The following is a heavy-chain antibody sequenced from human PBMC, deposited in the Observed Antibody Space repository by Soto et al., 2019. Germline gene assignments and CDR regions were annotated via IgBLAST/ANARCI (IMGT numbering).Heavy chain of an antibody. Sequence: QVQLVQSGAEVKKPGASVKVSCKASGYTFTSYDVIWVRQATGQGLEWMGWMNPNSGNTGYAQNFQDRVTMTRNTPISTAYMDVNDLRSEDTAVYYWARSRGDGGMDVWGQGTTVTVSS. CDR3: ARSRGDGGMDV. CDR1: GYTFTSYD. J-gene: IGHJ6*02. V-gene: IGHV1-8*01. D-gene: IGHD3-10*01. CDR2: MNPNSGNT.